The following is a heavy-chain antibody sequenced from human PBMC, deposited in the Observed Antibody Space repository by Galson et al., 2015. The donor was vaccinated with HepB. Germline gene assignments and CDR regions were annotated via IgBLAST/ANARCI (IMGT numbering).Heavy chain of an antibody. J-gene: IGHJ5*02. CDR3: TRDAPFIVGAEEWYNWFDP. CDR2: IRSKAYGGTT. CDR1: GFTFGDYA. D-gene: IGHD1-26*01. Sequence: SLRLSCAASGFTFGDYAMSWVRQAPGKGLEWVGFIRSKAYGGTTEYAASVKGRFTISRDDSKSIAYLQMNSLKTEDTAVYYCTRDAPFIVGAEEWYNWFDPWGQGTLVTVSS. V-gene: IGHV3-49*04.